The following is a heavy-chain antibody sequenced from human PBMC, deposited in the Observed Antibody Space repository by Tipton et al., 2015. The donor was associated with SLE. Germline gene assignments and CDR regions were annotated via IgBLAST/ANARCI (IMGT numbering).Heavy chain of an antibody. CDR2: IYYSGST. CDR1: GGSVSSGSYY. Sequence: LRLSCTVSGGSVSSGSYYWAWIRQPPGKGPEWIGTIYYSGSTYYNPSLKSRGTISVDTSKNQFSLNLRSVTAADTAVYYCARERTYGDYFYYYAVDVWGQGTTVTVSS. J-gene: IGHJ6*02. CDR3: ARERTYGDYFYYYAVDV. D-gene: IGHD4-17*01. V-gene: IGHV4-31*02.